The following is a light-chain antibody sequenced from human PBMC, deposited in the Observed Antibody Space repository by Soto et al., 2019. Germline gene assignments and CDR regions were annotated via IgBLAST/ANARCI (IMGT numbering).Light chain of an antibody. V-gene: IGKV3-20*01. CDR1: QSVSSSY. J-gene: IGKJ3*01. Sequence: EIVMTQSPATLSVSPGERATLSCRASQSVSSSYLAWYQQKPGQTPRLLIYGASNRATGIPDRFSGSGSGTDFTLTISRLEPEDFAVYYCLQYDTSPFTFGPGTKVDIK. CDR3: LQYDTSPFT. CDR2: GAS.